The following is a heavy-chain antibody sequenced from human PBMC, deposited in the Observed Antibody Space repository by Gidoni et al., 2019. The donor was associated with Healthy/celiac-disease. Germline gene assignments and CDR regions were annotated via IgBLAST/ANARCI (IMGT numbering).Heavy chain of an antibody. CDR1: GFPFSSYG. CDR3: AKGGFTGIYCSGGSCYPDY. CDR2: ISYDGSNK. D-gene: IGHD2-15*01. J-gene: IGHJ4*02. Sequence: QVQLVESGGGVVQPGRSLRLSCSASGFPFSSYGMHWVRQAPGKGLEWVAVISYDGSNKYYADSVKGRFTISRDNSKNTLYLQMNSLRAEDTAVYYCAKGGFTGIYCSGGSCYPDYWGQGTLVTVSS. V-gene: IGHV3-30*18.